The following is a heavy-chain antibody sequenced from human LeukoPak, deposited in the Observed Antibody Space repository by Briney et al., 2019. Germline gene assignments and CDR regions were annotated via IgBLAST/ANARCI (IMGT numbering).Heavy chain of an antibody. D-gene: IGHD6-6*01. CDR2: INHSGST. V-gene: IGHV4-34*01. J-gene: IGHJ1*01. CDR3: AREYSSSSFYPPFAKSVSSEYSQH. CDR1: GGSFSGYY. Sequence: SETLSLTCAVYGGSFSGYYRSWIRQPPGKGLEWIGEINHSGSTNYNPSLKSRVTISVDTSKNQFSLKLSSVTAADTAVYYCAREYSSSSFYPPFAKSVSSEYSQHWGQGTLVTVSS.